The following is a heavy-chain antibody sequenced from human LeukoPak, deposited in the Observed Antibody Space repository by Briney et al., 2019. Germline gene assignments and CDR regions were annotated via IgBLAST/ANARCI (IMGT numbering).Heavy chain of an antibody. J-gene: IGHJ4*02. Sequence: GGSLRLSCAASGFTFSGSAMHWVRQASGKGLEWVGRIRSKANSYATAYAASVKGRFTISRDNSKNTVYLQMNSLRAEDTAVYYCARDDSLLQFGCWGQGTLVTVSS. V-gene: IGHV3-73*01. CDR2: IRSKANSYAT. D-gene: IGHD5-24*01. CDR3: ARDDSLLQFGC. CDR1: GFTFSGSA.